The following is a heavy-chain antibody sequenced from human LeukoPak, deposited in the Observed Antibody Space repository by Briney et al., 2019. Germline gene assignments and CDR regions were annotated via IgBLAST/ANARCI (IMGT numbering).Heavy chain of an antibody. CDR3: ARGPLTGDAFDI. CDR1: GYSISSGYY. J-gene: IGHJ3*02. V-gene: IGHV4-38-2*02. CDR2: IYHSGST. Sequence: PSETLSLTCTVSGYSISSGYYWGWIRQPPGKGLEWIGSIYHSGSTYYNPSLKSRVTISVDTSKNQFSLKLSSVAAADTAVYYCARGPLTGDAFDIWGQGTMVTVSS.